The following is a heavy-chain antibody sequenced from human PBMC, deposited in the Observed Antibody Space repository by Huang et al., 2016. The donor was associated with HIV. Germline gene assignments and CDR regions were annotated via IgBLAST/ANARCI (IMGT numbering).Heavy chain of an antibody. V-gene: IGHV4-39*02. CDR2: IYYSGTT. CDR1: GDSINSNTFY. Sequence: QESGPGLVGPSETLSLTCAVSGDSINSNTFYWGWIRRPPGKGLEWIWSIYYSGTTYYSPALKGRARIAVDASKNRIFLHLRSVTAADTGVYYCARTGVAVSDDPEYFQHWGQGALVTIS. CDR3: ARTGVAVSDDPEYFQH. D-gene: IGHD3-3*01. J-gene: IGHJ1*01.